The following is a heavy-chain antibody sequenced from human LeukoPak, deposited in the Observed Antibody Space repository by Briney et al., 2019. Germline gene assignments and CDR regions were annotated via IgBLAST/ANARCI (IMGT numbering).Heavy chain of an antibody. V-gene: IGHV3-23*01. J-gene: IGHJ6*03. CDR1: GFTFSSYA. CDR3: AKASGPSGYYYMDV. Sequence: SGGSLRLSCAASGFTFSSYAMSWVRQAPGKGLEWVSAIIGSGGNKYYADSVKGRFTISRDNSKNTLYMHMNSLRADDTAIYYCAKASGPSGYYYMDVRGKGTTVTVSS. CDR2: IIGSGGNK.